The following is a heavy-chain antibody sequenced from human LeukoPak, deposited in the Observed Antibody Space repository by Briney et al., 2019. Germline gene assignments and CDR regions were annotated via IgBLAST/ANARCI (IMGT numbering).Heavy chain of an antibody. V-gene: IGHV3-53*05. D-gene: IGHD2-15*01. CDR3: VRGYSFGPYGMDV. Sequence: PGGSLRLSCAASGFTVSSNYMTWVRQAPGKGLEFVSVIQSNGRTYYADSVKDRFTISRDNSKNTLYLQMSSLRAEDTAVYFCVRGYSFGPYGMDVWGQGITVTVSS. CDR2: IQSNGRT. CDR1: GFTVSSNY. J-gene: IGHJ6*02.